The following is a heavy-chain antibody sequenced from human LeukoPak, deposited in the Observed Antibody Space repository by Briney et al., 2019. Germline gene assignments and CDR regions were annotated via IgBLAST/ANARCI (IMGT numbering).Heavy chain of an antibody. D-gene: IGHD6-6*01. CDR2: IYPGDSDT. Sequence: GESLKISCKGSGYSFTSYWIGWVRQMPGKGLEWMGIIYPGDSDTRYSPSFQGQVTISADKSISTAYLQWSSLKASDTAMYYCARQRQLGYYYYGMDVWGQGTTVTVPS. CDR3: ARQRQLGYYYYGMDV. J-gene: IGHJ6*02. V-gene: IGHV5-51*01. CDR1: GYSFTSYW.